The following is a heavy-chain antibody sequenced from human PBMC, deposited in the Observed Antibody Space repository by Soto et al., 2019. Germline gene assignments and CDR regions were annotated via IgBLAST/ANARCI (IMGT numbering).Heavy chain of an antibody. Sequence: EVQLVESGGGLVQPGRSLRLSCAAFGFTFSDHYMDWVRQAPGKGLEWVGRIRNKANSYTTEYAASVKGRFTISRDDSKNSLFLQMNSLKTEDTAVYYCSRAGRLTTPYYFDYWGQGTLVTVSS. CDR1: GFTFSDHY. J-gene: IGHJ4*01. D-gene: IGHD4-4*01. V-gene: IGHV3-72*01. CDR2: IRNKANSYTT. CDR3: SRAGRLTTPYYFDY.